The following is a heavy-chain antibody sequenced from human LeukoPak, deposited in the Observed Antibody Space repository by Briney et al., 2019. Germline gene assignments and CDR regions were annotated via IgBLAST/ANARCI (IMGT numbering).Heavy chain of an antibody. D-gene: IGHD3-3*01. CDR2: ISSSGSTI. CDR1: GFTFSDYY. Sequence: GGSLRLSCAASGFTFSDYYMSWIRQAPGKGLEWVSYISSSGSTIYYADSVKGRFTISRDNAKNSLYLQMNSLRAEDTAVYYCAKDRGDYDFWSGYSQYNWFDPWGQGTLVTVSS. CDR3: AKDRGDYDFWSGYSQYNWFDP. V-gene: IGHV3-11*04. J-gene: IGHJ5*02.